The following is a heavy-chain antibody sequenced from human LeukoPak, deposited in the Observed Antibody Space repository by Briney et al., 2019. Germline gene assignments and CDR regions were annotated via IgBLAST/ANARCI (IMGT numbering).Heavy chain of an antibody. CDR3: ARDRPAVAGKRIDY. Sequence: GGSLRLSCAASGFTVSSNYMSWVRQAPGKGLEWVSVIYSGGSTYYADSVNGRFTISRDNAKNSLYLQMNSLRAEDTAVYYCARDRPAVAGKRIDYWGQGTLVTVSS. V-gene: IGHV3-53*01. CDR1: GFTVSSNY. CDR2: IYSGGST. J-gene: IGHJ4*02. D-gene: IGHD6-19*01.